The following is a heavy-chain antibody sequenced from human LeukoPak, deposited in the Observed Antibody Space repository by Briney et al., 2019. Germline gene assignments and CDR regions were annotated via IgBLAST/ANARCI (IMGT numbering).Heavy chain of an antibody. Sequence: GASVKVSCKASGGTFSSYAISWVRQAPGHGLEWMGRIIPILGIANYAQKFQGRVTITADKSTSTAYMELSSLRSEDTAVYYCASGDTAAGTTYWGQGTLVTVSS. V-gene: IGHV1-69*04. CDR1: GGTFSSYA. J-gene: IGHJ4*02. D-gene: IGHD6-13*01. CDR2: IIPILGIA. CDR3: ASGDTAAGTTY.